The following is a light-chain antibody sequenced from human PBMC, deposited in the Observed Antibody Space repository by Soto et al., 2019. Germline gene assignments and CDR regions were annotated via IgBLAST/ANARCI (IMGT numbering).Light chain of an antibody. Sequence: QSALTQPASVSGSPGQSITISCTGTSTDIGSYKLVSWYQQHPGKAPKLMIYEGNKRPSGVSNRFSGSKSGNTASLTISGLQAEDEADYYCSSYAGSYTLVFGGGTKLTVL. CDR2: EGN. CDR1: STDIGSYKL. J-gene: IGLJ2*01. CDR3: SSYAGSYTLV. V-gene: IGLV2-23*01.